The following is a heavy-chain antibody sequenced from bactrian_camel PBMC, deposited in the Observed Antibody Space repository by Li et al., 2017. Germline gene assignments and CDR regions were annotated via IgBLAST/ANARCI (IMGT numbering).Heavy chain of an antibody. Sequence: QVQLVESGGESVQVGGSLRLSCVASGDTIGRYCMGWFRQIPDKEREGVAGIESDGSTSYADSVKGRFTISRDNAKNTVYLQMNNLKPEDTAMYYCAADPDGDGYCYPPDDHYWGRGTQVTVS. J-gene: IGHJ4*01. D-gene: IGHD2*01. V-gene: IGHV3S56*01. CDR2: IESDGST. CDR1: GDTIGRYC. CDR3: AADPDGDGYCYPPDDHY.